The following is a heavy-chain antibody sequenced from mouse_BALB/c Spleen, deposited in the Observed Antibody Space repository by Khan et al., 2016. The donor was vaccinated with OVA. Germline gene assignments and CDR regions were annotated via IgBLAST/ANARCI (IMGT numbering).Heavy chain of an antibody. V-gene: IGHV5-17*02. CDR2: ISSGSSTI. J-gene: IGHJ2*01. CDR3: ARRGYYYFDY. Sequence: EVELVESGGGLVQPGGSRKLSCAASGFTFSGFGMHWVRQAPEKGLEWVAYISSGSSTIYYADTVKGRFTISRDNPKNTLFLQMTSLRSEDTATYFCARRGYYYFDYWGQGTTLTVSS. D-gene: IGHD1-1*01. CDR1: GFTFSGFG.